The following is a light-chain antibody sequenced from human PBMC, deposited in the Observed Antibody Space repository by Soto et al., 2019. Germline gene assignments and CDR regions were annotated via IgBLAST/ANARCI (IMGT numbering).Light chain of an antibody. CDR3: QQFNKWPRT. V-gene: IGKV3-15*01. CDR2: GAY. CDR1: QSVSTN. J-gene: IGKJ1*01. Sequence: EIVLTQSPGTLSLSPWERATLSCRASQSVSTNLAWYQQRPGQAPRLIISGAYTRATGIPARFSGSGSGTEFTLTISSLQSEDFAIYYCQQFNKWPRTFGQGTKVDIK.